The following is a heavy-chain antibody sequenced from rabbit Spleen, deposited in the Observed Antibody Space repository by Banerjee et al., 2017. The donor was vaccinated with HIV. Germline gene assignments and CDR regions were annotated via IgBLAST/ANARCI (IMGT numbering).Heavy chain of an antibody. D-gene: IGHD3-1*01. CDR1: GFSFSNKAV. Sequence: ELVESGGGLVQPGESLKLSCKASGFSFSNKAVMCWVRQAPGKGLEWIACIYVVDSSGSTFYATWAKGRFTISKTSSTTVTLRMTSLTAADTATYFCARDKELAIWGYEFDLWGPGTLVT. J-gene: IGHJ4*01. CDR3: ARDKELAIWGYEFDL. V-gene: IGHV1S45*01. CDR2: IYVVDSSGST.